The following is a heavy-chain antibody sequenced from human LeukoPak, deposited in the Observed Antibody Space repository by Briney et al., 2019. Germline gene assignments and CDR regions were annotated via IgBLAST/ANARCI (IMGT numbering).Heavy chain of an antibody. D-gene: IGHD3-10*01. V-gene: IGHV3-30-3*01. CDR2: ISYDGSNK. CDR1: GFTFSSYA. J-gene: IGHJ4*02. Sequence: PGRSLRLSCAASGFTFSSYAMHWVRQAPGKGLEWVAVISYDGSNKYYADSVKGRFTISRDNSKNTLYLQMNSLRAEDTAVYYCARDFLEEETTHYYGSGSYRTPDYWGQGTLVTVSS. CDR3: ARDFLEEETTHYYGSGSYRTPDY.